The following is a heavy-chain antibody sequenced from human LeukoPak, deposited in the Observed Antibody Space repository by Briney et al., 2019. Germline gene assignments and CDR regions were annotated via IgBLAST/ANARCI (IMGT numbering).Heavy chain of an antibody. J-gene: IGHJ4*02. CDR1: GGSISSGSYY. V-gene: IGHV4-61*02. D-gene: IGHD2-2*01. CDR2: IYTSGGT. CDR3: ARERKLGYCSSTSCSKYYFDY. Sequence: PSQTLSLTCTVSGGSISSGSYYWSWIRQPAGKGLEWIGRIYTSGGTNYNPSLKSRVTISVDTSKNQFSLKLSSVTAADTAVYYCARERKLGYCSSTSCSKYYFDYWGQGTLVTVSS.